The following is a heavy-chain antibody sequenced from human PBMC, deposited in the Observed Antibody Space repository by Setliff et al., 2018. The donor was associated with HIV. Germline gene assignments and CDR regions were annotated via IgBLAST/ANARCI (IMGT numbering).Heavy chain of an antibody. J-gene: IGHJ3*02. CDR2: ISHDGSST. V-gene: IGHV3-30*04. CDR1: GFTFRSYA. D-gene: IGHD2-21*01. Sequence: GGSLRLSCAASGFTFRSYAMHWVRQAPGKGLEWVADISHDGSSTFYADSVKGRFTISRDNSKESLYLQMDRLTTADTGLYYCAKLLGNGGNSDPFDIWGQGTSVTVSS. CDR3: AKLLGNGGNSDPFDI.